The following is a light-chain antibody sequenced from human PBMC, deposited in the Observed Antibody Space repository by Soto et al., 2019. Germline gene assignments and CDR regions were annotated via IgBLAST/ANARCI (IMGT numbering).Light chain of an antibody. Sequence: QSVLTQPPSASGTPGQRVTISCSGSSSNIGSNAVNWYQQLPGTAPKLLMHSNNQRPSGVPDRFSASKSGTSASLAISGLQSEDEADYYCAAWDDSLNGYVFGTGTKLTVL. CDR1: SSNIGSNA. J-gene: IGLJ1*01. CDR3: AAWDDSLNGYV. V-gene: IGLV1-44*01. CDR2: SNN.